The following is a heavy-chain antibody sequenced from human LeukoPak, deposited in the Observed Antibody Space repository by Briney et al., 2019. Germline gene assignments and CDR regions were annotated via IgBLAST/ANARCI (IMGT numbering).Heavy chain of an antibody. CDR1: GGSFSGYY. J-gene: IGHJ4*02. D-gene: IGHD3-10*01. V-gene: IGHV4-34*01. CDR3: ASLYYYGNRGFFSNLRKFDY. Sequence: PSETLSLTCAVYGGSFSGYYWSWIRQPPGKGLEWIGEINHSGSTNYNPSLKSRVTISVDTSKNQFSLKLSSVTAADTAVYYCASLYYYGNRGFFSNLRKFDYWGQGTLVTVSS. CDR2: INHSGST.